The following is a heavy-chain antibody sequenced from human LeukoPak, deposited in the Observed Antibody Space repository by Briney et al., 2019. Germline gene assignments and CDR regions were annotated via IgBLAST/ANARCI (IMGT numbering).Heavy chain of an antibody. Sequence: SETLSLTCAVYGGSFSGYYWSWIRQPPGKGLEWIGEINHSGSTNYNPSLKSRVTISVDTSKNQFSLKLSSVTAADTAVYYCASGVGYYYYYMDVWGKGTTVTVSS. J-gene: IGHJ6*03. D-gene: IGHD1-26*01. CDR3: ASGVGYYYYYMDV. V-gene: IGHV4-34*01. CDR2: INHSGST. CDR1: GGSFSGYY.